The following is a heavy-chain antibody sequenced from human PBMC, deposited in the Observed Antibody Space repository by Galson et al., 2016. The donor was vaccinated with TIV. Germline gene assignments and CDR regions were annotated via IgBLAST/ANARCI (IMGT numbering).Heavy chain of an antibody. J-gene: IGHJ3*01. D-gene: IGHD3-10*01. CDR3: ARDRITYTLRGAFNL. CDR1: GFKFSRYA. CDR2: INVSGDRT. V-gene: IGHV3-23*01. Sequence: SLRLSCAASGFKFSRYAMHWVRQAPGKGLEWVSVINVSGDRTYYADSVKGRFTVSRDNSKNTLYLQMNNLRAEDTGIYSCARDRITYTLRGAFNLWGQGTWGTVSS.